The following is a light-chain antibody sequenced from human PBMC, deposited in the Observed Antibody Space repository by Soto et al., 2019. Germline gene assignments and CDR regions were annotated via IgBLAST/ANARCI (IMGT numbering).Light chain of an antibody. CDR3: QLYGSSSYT. Sequence: EIVLTQSPGTLSLSPGERATLSCRASQSISIHYLAWYQQKPAQSPRLLIYGASNRATGIPDRFSGSGSGTDFTLNISRLEHEDFAVYYCQLYGSSSYTFGRGTKLEIK. J-gene: IGKJ2*01. CDR2: GAS. CDR1: QSISIHY. V-gene: IGKV3-20*01.